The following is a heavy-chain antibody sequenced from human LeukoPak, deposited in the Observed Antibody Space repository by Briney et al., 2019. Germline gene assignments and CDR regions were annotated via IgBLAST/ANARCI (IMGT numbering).Heavy chain of an antibody. J-gene: IGHJ5*02. CDR2: IFWDDDK. Sequence: SGPTLLKPTQTLTLTCTFSGFSLRTIGLGVGWIRQPPGKPLEWLALIFWDDDKRYSPSLRSRLTIFKDTSKNQVVLEMTNMDPVDTATYYCARRRAVTGNNWFDPWGQGILVTVSS. D-gene: IGHD6-19*01. V-gene: IGHV2-5*02. CDR3: ARRRAVTGNNWFDP. CDR1: GFSLRTIGLG.